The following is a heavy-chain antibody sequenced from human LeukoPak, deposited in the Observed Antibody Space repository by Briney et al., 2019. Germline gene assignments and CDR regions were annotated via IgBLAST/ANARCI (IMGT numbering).Heavy chain of an antibody. J-gene: IGHJ6*03. Sequence: GGSLRLSCAASGFTFSDYYMSWIRQAPGKGLEWVSYISSSGSTIYYADSVKGRFTISRDNAKNSLYLQTNSLRAEDTAVYYCARDRGVYCSSTSCARGYMDIWGKGTTVTVSS. CDR3: ARDRGVYCSSTSCARGYMDI. V-gene: IGHV3-11*04. D-gene: IGHD2-2*01. CDR2: ISSSGSTI. CDR1: GFTFSDYY.